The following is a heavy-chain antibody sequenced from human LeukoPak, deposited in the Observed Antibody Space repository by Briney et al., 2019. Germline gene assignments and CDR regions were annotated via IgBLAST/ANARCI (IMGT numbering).Heavy chain of an antibody. D-gene: IGHD3-10*01. CDR2: IYSSGST. CDR3: ARSSGSWFDP. V-gene: IGHV4-31*03. CDR1: GGSISSGGYY. J-gene: IGHJ5*02. Sequence: SETLSLTCTVSGGSISSGGYYWSWIRQHPGKGLEWIGYIYSSGSTYYNPSLKSRVTISVDTSKNQFSLKLSSVTAADTAVYYCARSSGSWFDPWGQGTLVTVSS.